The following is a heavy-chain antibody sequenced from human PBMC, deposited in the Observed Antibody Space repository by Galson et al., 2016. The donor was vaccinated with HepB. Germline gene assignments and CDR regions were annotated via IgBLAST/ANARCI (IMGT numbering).Heavy chain of an antibody. CDR1: GFVFSXXX. V-gene: IGHV3-15*05. CDR2: XXSQXXXGTX. CDR3: TADLYRGHAWCNDY. D-gene: IGHD2-8*01. J-gene: IGHJ4*02. Sequence: SLRLSCAASGFVFSXXXMNXXXQAXXXGLXXIAXXXSQXXXGTXXYGAXVKGRFTISRDDSKEXIYIXXNSLKIEDTAVYFCTADLYRGHAWCNDYWXXGTLXTXSS.